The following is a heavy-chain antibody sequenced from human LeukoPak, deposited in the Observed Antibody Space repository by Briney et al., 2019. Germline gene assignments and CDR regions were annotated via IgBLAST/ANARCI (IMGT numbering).Heavy chain of an antibody. V-gene: IGHV1-18*01. J-gene: IGHJ4*02. Sequence: ASVKVSCKASGYNLNHYGITWVRQAPGQGLEWMGWISGYNGNTYHAPNLQDRITVTADTSTSTAYLEVKSLTSDDTAMYYCARDFKYSSSRAAGYWGQGTLVTVSS. CDR2: ISGYNGNT. D-gene: IGHD6-6*01. CDR3: ARDFKYSSSRAAGY. CDR1: GYNLNHYG.